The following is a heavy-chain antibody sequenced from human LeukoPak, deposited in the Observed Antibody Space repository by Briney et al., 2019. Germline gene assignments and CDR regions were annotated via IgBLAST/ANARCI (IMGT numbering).Heavy chain of an antibody. J-gene: IGHJ6*03. Sequence: GGSLRLSCAASGFTFSDYYMSWIRQAPGKGLEWVSYISSSGSTIYYADSVKGRFTISRDNAKNSLYLQMNSLRAEDTAVYYCAREGYDSGSCPHYYYYFYMDVWGKGTTVTISS. CDR3: AREGYDSGSCPHYYYYFYMDV. CDR1: GFTFSDYY. CDR2: ISSSGSTI. D-gene: IGHD3-10*01. V-gene: IGHV3-11*04.